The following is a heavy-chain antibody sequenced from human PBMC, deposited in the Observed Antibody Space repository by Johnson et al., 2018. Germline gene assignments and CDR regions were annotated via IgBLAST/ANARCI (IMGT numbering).Heavy chain of an antibody. J-gene: IGHJ6*03. D-gene: IGHD1-1*01. Sequence: QVQLQESGAEVKKPGASVKVSCKASGYTFTSYDINWVRQATGQGLEWMGWMNPNSGNTGYAQKFQGRVTKTRNTSISTAYMELSSLRSEETAVYYCAKDVSITNTNYDYRDVWGKGTTVTVSS. V-gene: IGHV1-8*01. CDR2: MNPNSGNT. CDR1: GYTFTSYD. CDR3: AKDVSITNTNYDYRDV.